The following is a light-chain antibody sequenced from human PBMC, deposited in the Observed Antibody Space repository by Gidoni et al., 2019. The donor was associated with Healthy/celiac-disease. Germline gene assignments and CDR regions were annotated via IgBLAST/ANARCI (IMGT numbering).Light chain of an antibody. CDR3: QSYDSSLSVV. CDR2: GNS. CDR1: SSNIGACYD. J-gene: IGLJ2*01. V-gene: IGLV1-40*01. Sequence: QSVLTQPPPVSGAPGQRVTITCTGSSSNIGACYDVHWYQQLPGTAPKLLIYGNSNRPSGVTARFSGSQSGSSASLAITGLQAEDEADYYCQSYDSSLSVVFGGGTKLT.